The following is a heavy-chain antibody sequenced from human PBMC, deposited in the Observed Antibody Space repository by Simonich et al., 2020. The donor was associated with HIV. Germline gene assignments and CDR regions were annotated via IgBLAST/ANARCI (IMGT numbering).Heavy chain of an antibody. CDR3: ARHMCSVISCSEGYNWFDP. CDR1: GGSFINYY. V-gene: IGHV4-34*01. J-gene: IGHJ5*02. Sequence: QVQLQQWGAGLLKPSETLSLTCAVYGGSFINYYWSWGRQPPGKGLEWIGEVNHSGGNRYNPSLKRRGTISGDTSKNQFSLKRSSVTAADTAFYYCARHMCSVISCSEGYNWFDPWGQGTQVIVSS. D-gene: IGHD2-2*01. CDR2: VNHSGGN.